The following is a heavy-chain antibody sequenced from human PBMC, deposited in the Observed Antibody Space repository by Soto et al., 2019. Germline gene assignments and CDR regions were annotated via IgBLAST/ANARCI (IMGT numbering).Heavy chain of an antibody. D-gene: IGHD6-13*01. J-gene: IGHJ2*01. CDR3: ARALRISSADYSYFDL. V-gene: IGHV4-61*01. CDR2: IYYSGST. Sequence: QVQLQESGPGLVKPSETLSLTCSVSGGSVSSASYYWSWIRQPPGKGLEWIGYIYYSGSTNYNPSLKSRFTMSLDTSKSLCSLRLSSITAADTAVYYCARALRISSADYSYFDLWGRGTLVTDSS. CDR1: GGSVSSASYY.